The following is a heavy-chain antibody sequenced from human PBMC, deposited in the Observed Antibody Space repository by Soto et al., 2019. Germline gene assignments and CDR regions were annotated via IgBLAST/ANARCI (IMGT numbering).Heavy chain of an antibody. V-gene: IGHV3-66*01. D-gene: IGHD3-10*01. Sequence: LRLSCAASGFTVSNNYINLVRQAPGKGLEWVSVIFNDGSTYYADSVKGRFTISRDNSKNTLYLQMNSLRAEDTAVYYCARAPMVRGVISWFDPWGQGTLVSVSS. J-gene: IGHJ5*02. CDR3: ARAPMVRGVISWFDP. CDR1: GFTVSNNY. CDR2: IFNDGST.